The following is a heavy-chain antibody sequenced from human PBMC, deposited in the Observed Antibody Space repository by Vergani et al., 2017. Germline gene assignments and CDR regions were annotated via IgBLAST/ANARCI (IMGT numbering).Heavy chain of an antibody. D-gene: IGHD1-7*01. CDR3: ARGRRESITGTASFDY. V-gene: IGHV4-4*08. J-gene: IGHJ4*02. CDR2: IYTSGST. Sequence: QVQLQQWGAGLVKPSETLSLTCTVSGGSISSYYWSWIRQPPGKGLEWIGRIYTSGSTNYNPSLKSRVTISVDTSKNQFSLKLSSVTAADTAVYYCARGRRESITGTASFDYWGQGTLVTVSS. CDR1: GGSISSYY.